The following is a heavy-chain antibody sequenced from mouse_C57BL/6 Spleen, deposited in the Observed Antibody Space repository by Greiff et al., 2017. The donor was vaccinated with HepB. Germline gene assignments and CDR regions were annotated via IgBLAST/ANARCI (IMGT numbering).Heavy chain of an antibody. CDR3: ARRNGFDY. V-gene: IGHV5-17*01. CDR1: GFTFSDYG. Sequence: EVQRVESGGGLVKPGGSLKLSCAASGFTFSDYGMHWVRQAPEKGLEWVAYISSGSGSIYYADTVKGRFTISRDNANNTLFLQMTSLRSEDTAMYYWARRNGFDYWGQGTTLTVSS. CDR2: ISSGSGSI. D-gene: IGHD2-1*01. J-gene: IGHJ2*01.